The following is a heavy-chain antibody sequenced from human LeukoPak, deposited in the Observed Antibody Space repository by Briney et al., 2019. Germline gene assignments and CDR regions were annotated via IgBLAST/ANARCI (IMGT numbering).Heavy chain of an antibody. D-gene: IGHD3-10*01. Sequence: SETLSLTCTVSGGSMNSGSYYWSWIRQPAGKGLEWIGRIYTSGSTNYNPSLQSRVTISVGTSKNQFSLKLNSVTAADTAVYYCARGTMIRVDPWGQGTLVTVSS. J-gene: IGHJ5*02. V-gene: IGHV4-61*02. CDR3: ARGTMIRVDP. CDR1: GGSMNSGSYY. CDR2: IYTSGST.